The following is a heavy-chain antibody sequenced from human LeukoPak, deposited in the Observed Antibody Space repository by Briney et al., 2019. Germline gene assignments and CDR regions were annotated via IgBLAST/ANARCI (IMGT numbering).Heavy chain of an antibody. J-gene: IGHJ4*02. Sequence: ASVKVSFTASGYTFTIYGISWVRQAPGQGLEWMGWISAYNGNTNYAQKLQGRVTMTTDTSTSTAYMELRSLRSDDTAVYYCARARRDCGGDCYPYHFDYWGQGTLVTVSS. D-gene: IGHD2-21*02. V-gene: IGHV1-18*01. CDR2: ISAYNGNT. CDR1: GYTFTIYG. CDR3: ARARRDCGGDCYPYHFDY.